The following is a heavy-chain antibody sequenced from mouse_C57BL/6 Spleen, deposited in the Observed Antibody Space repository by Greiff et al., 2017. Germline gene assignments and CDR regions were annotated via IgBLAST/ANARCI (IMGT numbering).Heavy chain of an antibody. CDR2: INPSTGGT. CDR3: ARFTTVVAFDY. V-gene: IGHV1-42*01. J-gene: IGHJ2*01. D-gene: IGHD1-1*01. Sequence: EVQLQQSGPELVKPGASVKISCKASGYSFTGYYMNWVKQSPEKSLEWIGEINPSTGGTTYNQKFKAKATLTVDKSSSTAYMQLKSLTSEDSAVYYCARFTTVVAFDYWGQGTTLTVSS. CDR1: GYSFTGYY.